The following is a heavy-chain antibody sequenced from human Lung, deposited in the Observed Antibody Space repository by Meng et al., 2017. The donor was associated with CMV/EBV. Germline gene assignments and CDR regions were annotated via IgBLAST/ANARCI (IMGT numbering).Heavy chain of an antibody. D-gene: IGHD1-26*01. CDR1: GFTFSTFA. CDR3: AKGKWEGYYYYYGMDV. CDR2: IYSGDDST. Sequence: GESXKISCAASGFTFSTFAMSWVRQAPGKGLQWVSVIYSGDDSTYYAESVKGRFTISRDNTKNTLYLQMNSLRAEDTAVYYCAKGKWEGYYYYYGMDVWGQGPTVTVSS. V-gene: IGHV3-23*03. J-gene: IGHJ6*01.